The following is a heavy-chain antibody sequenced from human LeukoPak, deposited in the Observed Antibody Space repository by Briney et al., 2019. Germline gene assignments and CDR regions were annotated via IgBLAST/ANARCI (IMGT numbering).Heavy chain of an antibody. CDR1: GFTFSSYA. V-gene: IGHV3-53*01. CDR3: ARASYDSSGYYKGPDAFDI. Sequence: GGSLRLSCAASGFTFSSYAMHWVRQAPGKGLEWVSVIYSGGSTYYADSVKGRFTISRDNSKNTLYLQMNSLRAEDTAVYYCARASYDSSGYYKGPDAFDIWGQGTMVTVSS. CDR2: IYSGGST. D-gene: IGHD3-22*01. J-gene: IGHJ3*02.